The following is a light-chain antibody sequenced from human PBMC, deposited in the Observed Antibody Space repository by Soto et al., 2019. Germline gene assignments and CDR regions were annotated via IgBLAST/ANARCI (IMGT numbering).Light chain of an antibody. J-gene: IGLJ2*01. CDR3: QSYDSSLRGSVV. CDR2: ENS. Sequence: QSVLTQPPSVSGAPGQRVTXXXTGXXXNXXARYDIHWYQQFPGTASKVLIYENSNRPSGVPDRFTGSKSGTSASLAITGLQAEDEADYYCQSYDSSLRGSVVFGGGTKLTVL. V-gene: IGLV1-40*01. CDR1: XXNXXARYD.